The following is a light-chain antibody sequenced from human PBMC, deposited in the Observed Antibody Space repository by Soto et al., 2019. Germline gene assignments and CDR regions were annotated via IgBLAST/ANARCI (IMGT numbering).Light chain of an antibody. CDR3: QQYNSYSRT. Sequence: IQLTQSPSFLSASAGDRVTITCRASQGISSFLAWYQQKPGRAPKLLIYAASTLQSGVPSRFSGSGSGTEFTLTISSLQPDDFATYYCQQYNSYSRTFGQGTKVDIK. J-gene: IGKJ1*01. CDR2: AAS. V-gene: IGKV1-9*01. CDR1: QGISSF.